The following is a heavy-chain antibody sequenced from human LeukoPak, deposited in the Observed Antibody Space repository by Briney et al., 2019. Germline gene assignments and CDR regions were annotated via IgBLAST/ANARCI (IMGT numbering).Heavy chain of an antibody. D-gene: IGHD3-16*01. J-gene: IGHJ4*02. CDR3: ARGSLHHFDY. CDR2: INPNDAST. Sequence: ASVKVSCRASGYIFTSFYIHCVRQAPGQGLEWMGIINPNDASTNYAQKFQGRITMTRDTSTSTVYVELSSLRSEDTAVYYCARGSLHHFDYWGQGTLVTVSS. CDR1: GYIFTSFY. V-gene: IGHV1-46*01.